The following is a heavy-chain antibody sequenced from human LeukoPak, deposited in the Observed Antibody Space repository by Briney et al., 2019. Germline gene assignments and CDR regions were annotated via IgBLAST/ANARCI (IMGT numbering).Heavy chain of an antibody. Sequence: PRGSRRLSSAASVFTPVDYTMHGGRPAPGKGRGWVSLISWDGVSTHYAASVKGRFNIFRDNHKNSLYLQMNGLRTEDTALYYCAKWRSGWYVLDYWGEGTLVTVSS. CDR1: VFTPVDYT. V-gene: IGHV3-43*01. CDR3: AKWRSGWYVLDY. D-gene: IGHD6-19*01. J-gene: IGHJ4*02. CDR2: ISWDGVST.